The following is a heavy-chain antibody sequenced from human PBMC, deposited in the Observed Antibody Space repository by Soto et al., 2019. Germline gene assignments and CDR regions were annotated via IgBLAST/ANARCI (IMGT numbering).Heavy chain of an antibody. Sequence: QVQLQESGPGLVKPSETLSLTCTVSGGSISSYYWSWIRQPPGKGLEWIGCIYYSGSTNYNPSLKSRVTISVNTSKTQFSLKLSSGTAADTAVYYGASLAYCGGDGYNFDYWGQGTLVTVSS. D-gene: IGHD2-21*01. V-gene: IGHV4-59*08. CDR1: GGSISSYY. J-gene: IGHJ4*02. CDR3: ASLAYCGGDGYNFDY. CDR2: IYYSGST.